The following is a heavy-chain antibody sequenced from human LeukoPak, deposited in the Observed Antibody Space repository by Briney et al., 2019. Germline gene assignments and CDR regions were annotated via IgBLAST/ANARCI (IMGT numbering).Heavy chain of an antibody. Sequence: SVKVSCKASGGTFSSYAISWVRQAPGQGLGWMGGIIPIFGTANYAQKFQGRVTITADESTSTAYMELSSLRSEDTAVYYCARGLSSTVVTNDAFDIWGQGTMVTVSS. CDR1: GGTFSSYA. D-gene: IGHD4-23*01. J-gene: IGHJ3*02. V-gene: IGHV1-69*13. CDR2: IIPIFGTA. CDR3: ARGLSSTVVTNDAFDI.